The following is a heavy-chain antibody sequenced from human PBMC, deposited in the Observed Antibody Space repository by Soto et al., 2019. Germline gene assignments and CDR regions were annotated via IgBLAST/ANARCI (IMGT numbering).Heavy chain of an antibody. CDR3: AREYGNYGPDY. J-gene: IGHJ4*02. D-gene: IGHD4-17*01. V-gene: IGHV1-18*01. Sequence: QVQLVQSGAEVKKPGASVKVSCKASGYTFTTYGIDWVRQAPGQGLEWMGWISGYNGNTNYAQKLQGRVTMTSDTSTNTSYMELRSLRSDDTAVYYCAREYGNYGPDYWGQGTLVTVSS. CDR2: ISGYNGNT. CDR1: GYTFTTYG.